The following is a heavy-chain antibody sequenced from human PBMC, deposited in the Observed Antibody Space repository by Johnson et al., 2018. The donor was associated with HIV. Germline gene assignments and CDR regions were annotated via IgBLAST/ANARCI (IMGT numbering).Heavy chain of an antibody. CDR2: IGTAGDT. CDR1: GSTFSNYD. CDR3: AREGNYYDSSSHAFDI. Sequence: VQLVESGGGLVQPGGSLRLSCAASGSTFSNYDMHWVRQATGKGLEWVSAIGTAGDTYYPGSVTGRFTISRDNSKNTLYLTMNSLRAEDTAVYYCAREGNYYDSSSHAFDIWGQGTMVTVSS. V-gene: IGHV3-13*04. D-gene: IGHD3-22*01. J-gene: IGHJ3*02.